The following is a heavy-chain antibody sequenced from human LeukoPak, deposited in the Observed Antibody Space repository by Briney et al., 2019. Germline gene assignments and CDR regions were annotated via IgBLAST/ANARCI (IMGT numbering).Heavy chain of an antibody. V-gene: IGHV4-61*02. CDR3: ARHTAMVSPGLFDY. D-gene: IGHD5-18*01. CDR2: IYTSGST. Sequence: SETLSLTCTVSGGFISSGSYYWSWIRQPAGKGLEWIGRIYTSGSTNYNPSLKSRVTISVDTSKNQFSLKLSSVTAADTAVYHCARHTAMVSPGLFDYWGQGTLVTVSS. J-gene: IGHJ4*02. CDR1: GGFISSGSYY.